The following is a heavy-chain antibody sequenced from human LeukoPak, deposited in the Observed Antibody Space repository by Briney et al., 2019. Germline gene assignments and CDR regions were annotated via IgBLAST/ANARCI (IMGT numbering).Heavy chain of an antibody. D-gene: IGHD2-2*01. CDR2: INPNDGST. V-gene: IGHV1-46*01. Sequence: ASVKVSCKASGYTFTNYYLHWVRQGPGQGLEWMGIINPNDGSTSYAQKIQGKVTMTRDTSTSTVYMDVSSLRSEDTAVYYCARDLPRGPANYWGQGTLVTVSS. CDR1: GYTFTNYY. CDR3: ARDLPRGPANY. J-gene: IGHJ4*02.